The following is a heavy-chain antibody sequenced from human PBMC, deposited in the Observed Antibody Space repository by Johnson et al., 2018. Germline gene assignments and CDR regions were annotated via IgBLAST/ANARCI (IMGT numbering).Heavy chain of an antibody. V-gene: IGHV3-11*01. Sequence: QVQLVQAGGDLVKPGGSLGLSCVVSGFTFSDYYMHWIRKAPGKGLEWVSYISRSGDTIYYADAVKGRLTVSRDNAKNSMFLQVNSLTAEATAVYYCAKGVRGYAQGSRVDYWGQGTLVTVSS. CDR1: GFTFSDYY. CDR2: ISRSGDTI. CDR3: AKGVRGYAQGSRVDY. D-gene: IGHD5-18*01. J-gene: IGHJ4*02.